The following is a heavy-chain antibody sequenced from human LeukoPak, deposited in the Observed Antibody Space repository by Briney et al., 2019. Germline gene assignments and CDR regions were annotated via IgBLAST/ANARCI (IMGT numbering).Heavy chain of an antibody. J-gene: IGHJ6*02. CDR3: ARDDWHGRLGYYYYGMDV. CDR2: IWYDGSNK. CDR1: GFTFSSYG. D-gene: IGHD3-9*01. Sequence: GGSLRLSCAASGFTFSSYGMHWVRQAPGKGLEWVAVIWYDGSNKYYADSVKGRFTISRDNSKNTLYLQMNSLRAEDTAVYYCARDDWHGRLGYYYYGMDVWGQGTTVTVSS. V-gene: IGHV3-33*01.